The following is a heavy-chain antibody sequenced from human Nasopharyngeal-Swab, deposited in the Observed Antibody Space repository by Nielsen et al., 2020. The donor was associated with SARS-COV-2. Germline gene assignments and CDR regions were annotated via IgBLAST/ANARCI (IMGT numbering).Heavy chain of an antibody. J-gene: IGHJ6*02. D-gene: IGHD3-16*02. Sequence: GGSLRLSCAASGFTFSSYWMHWVSHAPGKGLVWVSRINSDGSSTSYADSVKGRFTISRDNAKNTLYLQMNSLRAEDTAVYYCARDLYYDYVWGSYRYENYYYGMDVWGQGTTVTVSS. CDR3: ARDLYYDYVWGSYRYENYYYGMDV. V-gene: IGHV3-74*01. CDR1: GFTFSSYW. CDR2: INSDGSST.